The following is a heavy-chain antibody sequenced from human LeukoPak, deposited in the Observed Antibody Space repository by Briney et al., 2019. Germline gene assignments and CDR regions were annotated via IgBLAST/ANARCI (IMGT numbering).Heavy chain of an antibody. J-gene: IGHJ4*02. CDR1: GFTFSSYS. CDR3: ARPPPGYSSGWYALVDY. CDR2: ISSSSSYI. D-gene: IGHD6-19*01. Sequence: GGSLRLSCAASGFTFSSYSMNWVRQAPGKGLEWVSSISSSSSYIYYADSVKGRLTISRDNAKNSLYLQMNSLRAEDTAVYYCARPPPGYSSGWYALVDYWGQGTLVTVSS. V-gene: IGHV3-21*01.